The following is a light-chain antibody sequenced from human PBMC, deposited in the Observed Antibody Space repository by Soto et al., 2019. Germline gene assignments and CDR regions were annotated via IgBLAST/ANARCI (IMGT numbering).Light chain of an antibody. CDR3: HQYDYLPLT. Sequence: DIQMTQSPSSLSASVGDRVTITCQASQDISNSLNWYQQKPGKAPKLLIYDASTLETGVPSRFSGSGSGTDFTFTISSLQPEDIATYYCHQYDYLPLTFGQGTKVEIK. CDR2: DAS. J-gene: IGKJ1*01. CDR1: QDISNS. V-gene: IGKV1-33*01.